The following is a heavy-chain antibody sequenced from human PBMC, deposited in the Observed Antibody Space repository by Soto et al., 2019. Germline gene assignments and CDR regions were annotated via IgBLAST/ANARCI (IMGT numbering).Heavy chain of an antibody. CDR1: GYTFTSYG. CDR3: ARETSIAAADY. D-gene: IGHD6-13*01. Sequence: QVQLVQSGAEVKKPGASVKVSCKASGYTFTSYGISWVRQAPGQGLEWMGWISAYNGNTNYAQKLQGRGTMTTDTSTSTAAMELRGLRSDDTAVYYGARETSIAAADYWGPGTLVTVSS. J-gene: IGHJ4*02. CDR2: ISAYNGNT. V-gene: IGHV1-18*01.